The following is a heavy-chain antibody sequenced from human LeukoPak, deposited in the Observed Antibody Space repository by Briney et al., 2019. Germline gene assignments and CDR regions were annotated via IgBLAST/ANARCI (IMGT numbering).Heavy chain of an antibody. CDR3: AKGLYYPMYHFDY. J-gene: IGHJ4*02. CDR1: GFTFSSYA. Sequence: GGSLRLSCAASGFTFSSYAMSWVRQAPGKGLEWVSAISGNGGSTYYADSVKGRFTISRDNSKNTLYLQMNSLRAEDTAVYYCAKGLYYPMYHFDYWGQGTLVTVSS. V-gene: IGHV3-23*01. D-gene: IGHD3-10*01. CDR2: ISGNGGST.